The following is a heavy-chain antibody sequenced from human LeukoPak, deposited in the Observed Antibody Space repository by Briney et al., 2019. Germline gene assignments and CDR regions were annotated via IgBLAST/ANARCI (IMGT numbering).Heavy chain of an antibody. D-gene: IGHD3-16*01. CDR2: IRSDGRNK. Sequence: PGGSLRLSCAASGFTFSSDGMHWVRQAPGQGLEWVAFIRSDGRNKYYAESVKGRFTISRDNTKNMLYLQMNSLRAEDTAVYYCAKLKINYYYYMDVWGKGTTVIVSS. J-gene: IGHJ6*03. V-gene: IGHV3-30*02. CDR1: GFTFSSDG. CDR3: AKLKINYYYYMDV.